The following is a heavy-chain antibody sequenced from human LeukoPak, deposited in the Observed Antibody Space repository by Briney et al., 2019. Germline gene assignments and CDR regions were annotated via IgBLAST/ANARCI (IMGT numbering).Heavy chain of an antibody. CDR2: IYYSGST. Sequence: SETLSLTCTVSGGSISSYYWSWIRQPPGKGLEWIGYIYYSGSTNYNPSLKSRVTISVDTSKNQFSLKLSSVTAADTAVYYCARIPCGGDCYSGDYFDYWGQGTLVTVSS. CDR3: ARIPCGGDCYSGDYFDY. CDR1: GGSISSYY. V-gene: IGHV4-59*01. J-gene: IGHJ4*02. D-gene: IGHD2-21*02.